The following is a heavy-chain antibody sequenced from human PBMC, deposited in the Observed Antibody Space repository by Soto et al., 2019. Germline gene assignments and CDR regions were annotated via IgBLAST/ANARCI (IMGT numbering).Heavy chain of an antibody. D-gene: IGHD2-15*01. CDR1: GFTFSVYA. J-gene: IGHJ4*02. Sequence: EVQLLESGGGFVQPGGSLRLSCAATGFTFSVYAMTWVRQAPGKGLEWVSAVTANGGSTYSADSVKGRFTISRDNSKHSLYLQINSLRVEDTAVYYCARATGGNRPLDYLGQGTLVTVSS. CDR3: ARATGGNRPLDY. V-gene: IGHV3-23*01. CDR2: VTANGGST.